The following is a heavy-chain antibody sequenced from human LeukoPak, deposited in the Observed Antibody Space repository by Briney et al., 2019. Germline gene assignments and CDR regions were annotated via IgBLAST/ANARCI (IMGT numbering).Heavy chain of an antibody. Sequence: PGRSLTLSCTASGFTFSNNAIHWVRQAPGKGLEWVAGIWSDGSSEHYAASVKGRFTISRDNAENSLFLQMNSLTAEDTAVYYCARDNTYCSGSRCYDRFDYWGQGTLVTVSS. V-gene: IGHV3-33*08. J-gene: IGHJ4*02. CDR2: IWSDGSSE. D-gene: IGHD2-15*01. CDR3: ARDNTYCSGSRCYDRFDY. CDR1: GFTFSNNA.